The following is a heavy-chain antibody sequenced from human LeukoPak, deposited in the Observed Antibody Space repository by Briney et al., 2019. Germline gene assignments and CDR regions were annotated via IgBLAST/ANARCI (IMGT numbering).Heavy chain of an antibody. CDR2: IWYDGDNK. V-gene: IGHV3-33*06. CDR1: GFTFSSYG. D-gene: IGHD3-9*01. CDR3: AKTRGLWDHDWVDY. J-gene: IGHJ4*02. Sequence: PGGSLRLSCAASGFTFSSYGMHWVRQAPGKGLEWVAVIWYDGDNKYYADSVKGRFTISRDNSKNTLYLQMNSLRAEDTAVYYCAKTRGLWDHDWVDYWGQGTLVTVSS.